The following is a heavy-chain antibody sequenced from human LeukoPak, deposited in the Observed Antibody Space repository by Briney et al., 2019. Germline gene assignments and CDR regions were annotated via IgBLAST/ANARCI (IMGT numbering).Heavy chain of an antibody. J-gene: IGHJ5*02. Sequence: PSETLSLTXTVSGGSISSSSYYWGWIRQPPGNGLEWIRSIYYSGSTYYNPSLKSRVTISVDTSKNQFSLKLSSVTAADTAVYYCASEGGVAYSSSWYTYNWFDPWGQGTLVTVSS. CDR3: ASEGGVAYSSSWYTYNWFDP. CDR1: GGSISSSSYY. CDR2: IYYSGST. D-gene: IGHD6-13*01. V-gene: IGHV4-39*01.